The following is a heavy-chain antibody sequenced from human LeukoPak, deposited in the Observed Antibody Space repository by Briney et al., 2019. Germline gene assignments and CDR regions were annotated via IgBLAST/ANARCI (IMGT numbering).Heavy chain of an antibody. CDR3: ARDAVPLVIGDAFDI. D-gene: IGHD3-22*01. J-gene: IGHJ3*02. Sequence: EASVNVSCKASGYTFTGYYMHWVRQAPGQGLEWMGWISAYNGNTNYAQKLQGRVTMTTDTSTSTAYMELRSLRSDDTAVYYCARDAVPLVIGDAFDIWGQGTMVTVSS. CDR1: GYTFTGYY. V-gene: IGHV1-18*04. CDR2: ISAYNGNT.